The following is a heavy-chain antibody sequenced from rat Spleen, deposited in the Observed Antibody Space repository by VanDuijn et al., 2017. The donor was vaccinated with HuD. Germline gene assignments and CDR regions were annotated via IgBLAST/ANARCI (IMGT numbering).Heavy chain of an antibody. CDR3: ARSLFLDA. CDR1: GFSLTNYH. CDR2: IWSGGNT. J-gene: IGHJ4*01. Sequence: QVQLKESGPGLMQPSQTLSLTCIVPGFSLTNYHVHWVRQSPGKGLEWMAVIWSGGNTYYNSALKSRLRISRDTSKSQVYLKMNSLQTEDTATYYCARSLFLDAWGQGASVTVSS. V-gene: IGHV2-32*01.